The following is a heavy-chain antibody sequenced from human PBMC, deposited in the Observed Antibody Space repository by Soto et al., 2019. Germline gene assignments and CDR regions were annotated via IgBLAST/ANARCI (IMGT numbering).Heavy chain of an antibody. CDR1: GGSISSSSYY. V-gene: IGHV4-39*01. Sequence: QLQLQESGPGLVKPSETLSLTCTVSGGSISSSSYYWGWIRQPPGKGLEWIGSIYYSGSTYYNPSLKSRVTISVDTSKNQFSLKLSSVTAADTAVYYCARLNIVVVVAANYFDYWGQGTLVTVSS. CDR2: IYYSGST. CDR3: ARLNIVVVVAANYFDY. D-gene: IGHD2-15*01. J-gene: IGHJ4*02.